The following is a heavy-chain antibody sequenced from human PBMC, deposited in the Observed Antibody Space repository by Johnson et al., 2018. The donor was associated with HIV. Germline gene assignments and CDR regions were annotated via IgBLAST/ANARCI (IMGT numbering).Heavy chain of an antibody. V-gene: IGHV3-66*01. CDR1: GFTFSSNY. Sequence: VQLVESGGSVVRPGGSLRLSCAASGFTFSSNYMSWVRQAPGKGLEWVSVIYSGGSTYYADSVKGRFTISRDNSKNTLYLQMNSLKIEDTAVYYCTSVSSGWYGGAFDIWGQGTMVTVSS. CDR2: IYSGGST. CDR3: TSVSSGWYGGAFDI. D-gene: IGHD6-19*01. J-gene: IGHJ3*02.